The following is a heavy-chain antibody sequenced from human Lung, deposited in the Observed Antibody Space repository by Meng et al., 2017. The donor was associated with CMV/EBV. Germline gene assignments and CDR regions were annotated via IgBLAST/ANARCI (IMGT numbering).Heavy chain of an antibody. CDR1: GFTFNKYA. Sequence: GESLKISCAASGFTFNKYAMTWVRQAPGKGLEWVSIISAVIDNTYYADSVMGRLNISRDNSKNSLYLQMNSVRPEDKTVYYCAIFQYILVVPADIHYYIDYWGQGTMVTVSS. CDR3: AIFQYILVVPADIHYYIDY. V-gene: IGHV3-23*01. CDR2: ISAVIDNT. J-gene: IGHJ4*03. D-gene: IGHD2-2*02.